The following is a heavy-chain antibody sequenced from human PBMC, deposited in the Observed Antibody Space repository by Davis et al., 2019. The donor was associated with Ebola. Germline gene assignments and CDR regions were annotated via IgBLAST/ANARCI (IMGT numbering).Heavy chain of an antibody. J-gene: IGHJ4*02. CDR3: ARTYYYDSSGYYFLDY. Sequence: ASVKVSCKASGYTFTSYAMHWVRQAPGQRLEWMGWINAGNGNTKYSQKFQGRVTITRDTSASTAYMELSSLRSEDTAVYYCARTYYYDSSGYYFLDYWGQGTLVTVSS. CDR2: INAGNGNT. D-gene: IGHD3-22*01. V-gene: IGHV1-3*01. CDR1: GYTFTSYA.